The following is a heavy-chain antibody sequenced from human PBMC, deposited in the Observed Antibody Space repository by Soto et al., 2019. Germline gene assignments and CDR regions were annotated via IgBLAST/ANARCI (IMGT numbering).Heavy chain of an antibody. D-gene: IGHD4-17*01. CDR3: ARDPATVTTGFDY. V-gene: IGHV3-33*01. J-gene: IGHJ4*02. Sequence: QVQLVESGGGVVQPGRSLRLSCAASGFTFSSYGMHWVRQAPGKGLEWVAVIWYDGSNKYYADSVKGRFTISRDNSKNTLYLQMNRWRAEDTAGYYCARDPATVTTGFDYWGLGTLVTVSS. CDR1: GFTFSSYG. CDR2: IWYDGSNK.